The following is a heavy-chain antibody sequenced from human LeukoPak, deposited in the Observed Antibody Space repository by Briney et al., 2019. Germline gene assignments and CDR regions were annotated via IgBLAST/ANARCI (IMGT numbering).Heavy chain of an antibody. J-gene: IGHJ1*01. CDR1: GYTFTSYY. Sequence: ASVKVSCKASGYTFTSYYMHWVRQAPGQGLEWMGIINPSGGSTSYAQKFQGRDTMTRDTSTSTVYMELSSLRSEDTAVYYCAREERITMVRGVGVLGPYEYFQHWGQGTLVTVSS. V-gene: IGHV1-46*01. D-gene: IGHD3-10*01. CDR2: INPSGGST. CDR3: AREERITMVRGVGVLGPYEYFQH.